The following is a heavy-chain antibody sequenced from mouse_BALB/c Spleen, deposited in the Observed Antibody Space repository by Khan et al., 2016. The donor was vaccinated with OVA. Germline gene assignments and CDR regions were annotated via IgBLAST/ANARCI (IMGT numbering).Heavy chain of an antibody. Sequence: EVELVESGGDLVKPGGSRKLSCAASGFTFSTYGMSWVRQTPDKRLEWVATISSGGSYTYYPDSVKGRFTISRDNAKNTLYLQMSSLKSEDTAMYYCARLAYYYGSEGFAYWGQGTLVTVSA. CDR2: ISSGGSYT. CDR3: ARLAYYYGSEGFAY. V-gene: IGHV5-6*01. CDR1: GFTFSTYG. J-gene: IGHJ3*01. D-gene: IGHD1-1*01.